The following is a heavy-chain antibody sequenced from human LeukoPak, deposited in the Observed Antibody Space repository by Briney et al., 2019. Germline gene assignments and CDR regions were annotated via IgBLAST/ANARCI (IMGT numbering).Heavy chain of an antibody. V-gene: IGHV4-34*01. J-gene: IGHJ6*02. CDR3: AREVFSITMVRGVSRSVDV. CDR2: INHSGST. Sequence: SSETQSLTCAVYGGSFSGYYWSWIRQPPGKGLEWIGEINHSGSTNYNPSLKSRVTISVDTSKNQFSLKLSSVTAADTAVYYCAREVFSITMVRGVSRSVDVWGQGTTVTVSS. D-gene: IGHD3-10*01. CDR1: GGSFSGYY.